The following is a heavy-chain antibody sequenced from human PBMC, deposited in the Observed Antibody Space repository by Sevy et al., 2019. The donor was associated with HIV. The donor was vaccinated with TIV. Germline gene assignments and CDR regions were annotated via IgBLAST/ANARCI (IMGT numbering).Heavy chain of an antibody. V-gene: IGHV4-59*02. Sequence: SETLSLTCAVSGAAVSGYFWSWVRQPPGKGLEWLGYIYDGGTTNYNPSLDIRLTISVDTSKNQFSLKLSSVTAADTAVDYCARGLQLGLGHFDYWGQGTLVTVSS. CDR3: ARGLQLGLGHFDY. CDR1: GAAVSGYF. J-gene: IGHJ4*02. CDR2: IYDGGTT. D-gene: IGHD5-18*01.